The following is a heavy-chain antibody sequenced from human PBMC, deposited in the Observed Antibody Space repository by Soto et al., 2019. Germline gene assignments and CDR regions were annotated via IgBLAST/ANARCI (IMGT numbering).Heavy chain of an antibody. J-gene: IGHJ3*02. V-gene: IGHV4-59*01. CDR1: CGSISSYY. CDR3: ARGCGRDVYKCGI. D-gene: IGHD1-1*01. CDR2: IYHRGST. Sequence: PSETLSLTCPVSCGSISSYYWRWIRQPPGKGLEWIVYIYHRGSTNYNPSLKSRVTISVDTSKNQFSLKLSSVTAADTAVYYCARGCGRDVYKCGIWGQGTVVTVSS.